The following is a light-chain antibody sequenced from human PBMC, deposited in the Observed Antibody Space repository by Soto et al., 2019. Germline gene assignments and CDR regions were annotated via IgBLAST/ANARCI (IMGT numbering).Light chain of an antibody. CDR2: AAS. J-gene: IGKJ4*01. Sequence: DIQMTQSPSSLSASIGDRVTITCRASQSITTYLNWYQVKPGKAPKLLIYAASSLQSGVPSRFSGSESGTGFTLTISSLQPEDFATYYCQQSYSTPLTFGGGTKVEI. CDR1: QSITTY. V-gene: IGKV1-39*01. CDR3: QQSYSTPLT.